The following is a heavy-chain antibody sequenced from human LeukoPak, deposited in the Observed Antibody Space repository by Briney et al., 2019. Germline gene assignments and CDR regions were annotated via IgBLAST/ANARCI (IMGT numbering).Heavy chain of an antibody. V-gene: IGHV1-46*03. Sequence: ASVKVSCKASGYTFTSYYMHWVRQAPGQGLEWMEIINPSGGSTSYAQKFQGRVTMTRDTSTSTVYMELSSLRSEDTAVYYCARDPPGTYYFDYWGQGTLVTVSS. CDR3: ARDPPGTYYFDY. CDR2: INPSGGST. D-gene: IGHD1-26*01. J-gene: IGHJ4*02. CDR1: GYTFTSYY.